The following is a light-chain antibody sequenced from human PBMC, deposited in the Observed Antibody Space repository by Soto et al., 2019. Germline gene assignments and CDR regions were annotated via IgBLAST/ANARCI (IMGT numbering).Light chain of an antibody. CDR3: QQYGSSPFT. CDR1: QSVSSSY. Sequence: DILMTQSPGTLSLYPGERATLSCRASQSVSSSYLAWYQQKPGQAPRLLIYGASSRATGIPDRFSGSGSGTDFTLTISRLEPEDFAVYYCQQYGSSPFTFGPGTKVDIK. V-gene: IGKV3-20*01. J-gene: IGKJ3*01. CDR2: GAS.